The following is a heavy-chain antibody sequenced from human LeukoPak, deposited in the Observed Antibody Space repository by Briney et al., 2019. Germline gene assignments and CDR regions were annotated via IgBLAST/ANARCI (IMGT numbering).Heavy chain of an antibody. CDR1: GFTFSSYA. V-gene: IGHV3-23*01. CDR2: ISGSGGNT. J-gene: IGHJ5*02. Sequence: GGSLRLSCAASGFTFSSYAMNWVRQAPGKGLEWVSAISGSGGNTYYADSVKGRFTISRDNSKNTLYLQMNSLRAEDTAVYYCAKRGGTQNPLVRGVEGDESWGQGTLVTVSS. D-gene: IGHD3-3*01. CDR3: AKRGGTQNPLVRGVEGDES.